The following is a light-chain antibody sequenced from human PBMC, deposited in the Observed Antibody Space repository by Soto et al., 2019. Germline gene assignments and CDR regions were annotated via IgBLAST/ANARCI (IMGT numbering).Light chain of an antibody. V-gene: IGKV3-15*01. CDR3: QQYNNWPPIT. Sequence: EIVMKQSPATLSVSPGERATLSCRASQSVSSNLAWYQQKPGQAPRLLIYGASTRATSIPARFSGSGSGTEFTLPISSLQSEDFAVYYCQQYNNWPPITFGQGTRLEIK. CDR1: QSVSSN. J-gene: IGKJ5*01. CDR2: GAS.